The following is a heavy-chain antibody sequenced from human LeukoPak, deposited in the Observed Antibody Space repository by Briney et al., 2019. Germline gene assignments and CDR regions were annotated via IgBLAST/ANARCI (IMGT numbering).Heavy chain of an antibody. D-gene: IGHD1-26*01. CDR3: ARSNNIVGATYFDY. CDR2: ISSDGGST. Sequence: GGSLRLSCAASGFTFSTYAMHWVRQAPGKGLEYISSISSDGGSTYYADSVKGRFIISRDNSKNTLYIQMGRLRAEDMAVYYCARSNNIVGATYFDYWGQGTLVTVSS. CDR1: GFTFSTYA. J-gene: IGHJ4*02. V-gene: IGHV3-64*02.